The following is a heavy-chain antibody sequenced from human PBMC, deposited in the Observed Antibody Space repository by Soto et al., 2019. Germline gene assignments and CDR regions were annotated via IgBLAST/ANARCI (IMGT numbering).Heavy chain of an antibody. J-gene: IGHJ4*02. CDR2: IKKDGSEK. CDR3: VMVVWGINGY. CDR1: GFTFSTYW. D-gene: IGHD3-16*01. V-gene: IGHV3-7*05. Sequence: EVHLVESGGGLVQPGGSLRLSCAASGFTFSTYWMTWVRQAPGKGLECVADIKKDGSEKYYLDSVKGRFTISRDNAKGSLYLHTRSRRAQETAVYYCVMVVWGINGYWGEGTLVTVSS.